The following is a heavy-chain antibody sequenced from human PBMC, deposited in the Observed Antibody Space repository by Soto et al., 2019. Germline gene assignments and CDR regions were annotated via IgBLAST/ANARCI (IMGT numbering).Heavy chain of an antibody. Sequence: QVQLVESGGGAVQPGASLRLSCVASGFDFTYYAMHWVRQAPGKGLESVAVMSSDGSKIHHTDSVKGRFTISRDKSKNTLYLQMNSLTKEDTAVYFCANGEGVGGTLGLFDYWGQGTLVSVSS. D-gene: IGHD1-26*01. CDR1: GFDFTYYA. V-gene: IGHV3-30*18. CDR3: ANGEGVGGTLGLFDY. CDR2: MSSDGSKI. J-gene: IGHJ4*02.